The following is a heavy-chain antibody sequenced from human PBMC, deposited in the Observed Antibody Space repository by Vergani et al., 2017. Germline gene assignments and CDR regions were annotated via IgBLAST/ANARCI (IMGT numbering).Heavy chain of an antibody. D-gene: IGHD6-13*01. V-gene: IGHV4-59*01. J-gene: IGHJ4*02. Sequence: QVQLQESGPGLVKPSETLSLTCTVSGGSTSSYYWSWIRQPPGKGLEWIGYIDYSGSTNYNPSRKSRVTISVDTSKNQFSLKLRSVTAADTAVYDCARGWVAAAYWGQGTLVTVSS. CDR1: GGSTSSYY. CDR3: ARGWVAAAY. CDR2: IDYSGST.